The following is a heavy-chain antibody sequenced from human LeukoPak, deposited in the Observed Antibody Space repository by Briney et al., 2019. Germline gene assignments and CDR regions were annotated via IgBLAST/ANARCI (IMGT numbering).Heavy chain of an antibody. V-gene: IGHV1-69*13. CDR1: GGTFSSYA. CDR3: ARDRGRDIAATIDY. Sequence: GASVKVSCKASGGTFSSYAISWVRQAPGQRLEWMGGIIPIFGTANYAQKFQGRVTITADESTSTAYMELSSLRSEDTAVYYCARDRGRDIAATIDYWGQGTLVTVSS. CDR2: IIPIFGTA. J-gene: IGHJ4*02. D-gene: IGHD5-12*01.